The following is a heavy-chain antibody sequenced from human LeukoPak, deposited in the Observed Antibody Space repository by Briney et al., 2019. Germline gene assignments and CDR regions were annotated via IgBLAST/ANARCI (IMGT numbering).Heavy chain of an antibody. CDR2: ISYHGNNK. D-gene: IGHD6-25*01. J-gene: IGHJ4*02. V-gene: IGHV3-30*04. Sequence: PGRSLRLSCAASGFSFSRYTMHWVRQSPGKGLEWVAVISYHGNNKYYADSVKGRFTISRDNSKNTLYLQMNSLRPEDTAVYYCAKVDYSSVWAPSNHYFDYWGQGTLVTVSS. CDR1: GFSFSRYT. CDR3: AKVDYSSVWAPSNHYFDY.